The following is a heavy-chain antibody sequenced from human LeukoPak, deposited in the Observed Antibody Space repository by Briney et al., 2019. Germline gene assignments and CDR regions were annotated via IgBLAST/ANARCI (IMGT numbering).Heavy chain of an antibody. V-gene: IGHV3-15*01. CDR2: MKSKNDGGTS. CDR1: GFTFMNAW. D-gene: IGHD6-13*01. Sequence: GGSLRLSCAASGFTFMNAWMRWVRQARGKGVEWGGRMKSKNDGGTSDYAAPVKGRFTISRDDSKNTLYLQLNSLKTEDTAVYYCATLKTGTSSFLWGQGTLVTVSS. CDR3: ATLKTGTSSFL. J-gene: IGHJ4*02.